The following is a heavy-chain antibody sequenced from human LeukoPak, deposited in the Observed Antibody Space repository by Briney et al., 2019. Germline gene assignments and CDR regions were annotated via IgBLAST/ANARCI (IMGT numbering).Heavy chain of an antibody. Sequence: SETLSLTCTVSGGSISSSSYYWGWIRQPPGKGLEWIGSIYYSGSTYYNPSLKSRVTISVDTSKNQFSLKLSSVTAADTAVYYCARRSSPPDWFDPWGQGTLVTVSS. J-gene: IGHJ5*02. V-gene: IGHV4-39*07. CDR3: ARRSSPPDWFDP. CDR2: IYYSGST. CDR1: GGSISSSSYY. D-gene: IGHD6-13*01.